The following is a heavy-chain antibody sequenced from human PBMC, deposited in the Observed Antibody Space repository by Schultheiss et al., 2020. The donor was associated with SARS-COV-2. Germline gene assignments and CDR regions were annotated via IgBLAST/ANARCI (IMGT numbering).Heavy chain of an antibody. Sequence: ASVKVSCKASGYTFTSYGISWVRQAPGQGLEWMGWINPNSGGTNYAQKFQGRVTMTRDTSISTAYMELSRLRSDDTAVYYCARVPRHMIVVVSPFDYWGQGTLVTVSS. CDR1: GYTFTSYG. CDR3: ARVPRHMIVVVSPFDY. CDR2: INPNSGGT. D-gene: IGHD3-22*01. J-gene: IGHJ4*02. V-gene: IGHV1-2*02.